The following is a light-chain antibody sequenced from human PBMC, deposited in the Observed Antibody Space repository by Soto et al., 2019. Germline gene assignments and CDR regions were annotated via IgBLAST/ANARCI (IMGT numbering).Light chain of an antibody. Sequence: ERVMTQSPATVSVSPGERATLSCRASQSVSSNLAWYQQKRGQAPRLLIHDASNRATGIPARFSGSGSGTDFTLTISSLEPEDFAVYYCHQRSNWPLTFGGGTKVDIK. V-gene: IGKV3-11*01. CDR2: DAS. J-gene: IGKJ4*01. CDR1: QSVSSN. CDR3: HQRSNWPLT.